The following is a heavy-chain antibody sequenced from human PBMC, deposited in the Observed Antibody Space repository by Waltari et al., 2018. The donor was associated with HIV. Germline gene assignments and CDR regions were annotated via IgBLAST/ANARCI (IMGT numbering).Heavy chain of an antibody. V-gene: IGHV4-59*01. CDR1: GDSMSGYY. CDR3: ARGDSNGYYFDY. J-gene: IGHJ4*02. D-gene: IGHD3-22*01. CDR2: RYFGGSS. Sequence: QVQLQESGPGLVKPSETLSLTCTVSGDSMSGYYWSWIRQPPGKGLEWIVYRYFGGSSNSSPSLRSRVTISLDTSSNQFSLTVNSVSAADTAIYYCARGDSNGYYFDYWGQGTLVTVSS.